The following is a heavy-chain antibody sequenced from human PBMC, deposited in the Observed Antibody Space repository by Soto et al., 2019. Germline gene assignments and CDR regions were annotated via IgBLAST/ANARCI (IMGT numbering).Heavy chain of an antibody. CDR3: ARGRTGRGYSGYFDY. CDR1: GGSISSGDYY. D-gene: IGHD5-12*01. J-gene: IGHJ4*02. V-gene: IGHV4-30-4*01. CDR2: IYYSGST. Sequence: QVQLQESGPGLVKPSQTLSLTCTVSGGSISSGDYYWSWIRQPPGKGLEWIGYIYYSGSTYYNPSLKSRVTISVDTSKNQFSLKLSSVTAADTAVYYCARGRTGRGYSGYFDYWGQGTLVTVSS.